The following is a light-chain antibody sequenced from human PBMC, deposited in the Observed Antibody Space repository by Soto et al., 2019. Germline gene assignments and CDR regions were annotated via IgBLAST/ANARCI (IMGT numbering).Light chain of an antibody. CDR2: GVS. J-gene: IGKJ4*01. CDR3: QQYDNWPSLT. V-gene: IGKV3-15*01. CDR1: QSVSSN. Sequence: ELVMTQSPATLSVSPGERATLACRAIQSVSSNLAWYQQKPGHAPRLLIYGVSTRATGISARFSGSGYGTEFTLTISSLQSEDLAVYHCQQYDNWPSLTFGGGTKVEIK.